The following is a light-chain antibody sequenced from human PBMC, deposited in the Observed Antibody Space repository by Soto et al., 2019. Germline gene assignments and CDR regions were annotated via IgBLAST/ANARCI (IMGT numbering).Light chain of an antibody. Sequence: DLVMTQSPLSLPVTPGEPASISCRSSQSLLHSNGYNYLAWYLQKPGQSPQLLIYSGSNRAYGVPDRFSGRGAGTDFTLKISRVEAEDVGVYYCMRALDNVIPVGGGTKVEI. V-gene: IGKV2-28*01. CDR1: QSLLHSNGYNY. J-gene: IGKJ4*01. CDR2: SGS. CDR3: MRALDNVIP.